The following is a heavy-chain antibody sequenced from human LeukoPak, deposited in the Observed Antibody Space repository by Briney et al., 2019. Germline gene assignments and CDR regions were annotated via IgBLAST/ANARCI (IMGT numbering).Heavy chain of an antibody. V-gene: IGHV3-23*01. D-gene: IGHD3-10*01. CDR1: GFTFSSYA. CDR3: AKDPYYPPLGKHDAFDI. CDR2: ISGSGGST. Sequence: GGSLRLSCAASGFTFSSYAISWVRQAPGKGLEWVSAISGSGGSTYYADSVKGRFTISRDNSKNTLYLQMNSLRAEDTAVYYCAKDPYYPPLGKHDAFDIWGQGTMVTVSS. J-gene: IGHJ3*02.